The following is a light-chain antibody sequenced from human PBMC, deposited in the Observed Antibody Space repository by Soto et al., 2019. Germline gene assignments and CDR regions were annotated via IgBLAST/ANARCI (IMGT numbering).Light chain of an antibody. V-gene: IGLV2-8*01. J-gene: IGLJ2*01. CDR1: SSDISGRYY. CDR3: SANAGSRGVI. Sequence: QSVLTQPPSASGSPGQSVTISCTGISSDISGRYYVSWYQQHPGKAPKLIIYEVTKRPSGVPDRFSSSKSGNTASLTVSALQAEDEADYHCSANAGSRGVIFGGGTKLTVL. CDR2: EVT.